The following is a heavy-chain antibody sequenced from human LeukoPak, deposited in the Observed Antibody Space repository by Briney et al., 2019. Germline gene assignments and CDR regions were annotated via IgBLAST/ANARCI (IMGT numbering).Heavy chain of an antibody. J-gene: IGHJ4*02. Sequence: GGSLRLSCAASGFTFSNYWMHWVRQAPGKGLVWVSRINGYGSTIRYADAVKGRFTIFRDNAKKTLYLEMNSLRAEDTAVYYCARDTEYSSSSQDYWGQGTLATVSS. CDR3: ARDTEYSSSSQDY. D-gene: IGHD6-6*01. V-gene: IGHV3-74*01. CDR1: GFTFSNYW. CDR2: INGYGSTI.